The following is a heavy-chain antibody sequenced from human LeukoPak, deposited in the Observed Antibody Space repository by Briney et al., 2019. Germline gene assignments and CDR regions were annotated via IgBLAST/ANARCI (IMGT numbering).Heavy chain of an antibody. V-gene: IGHV1-46*01. CDR3: ARGARGYDHFDY. J-gene: IGHJ4*02. D-gene: IGHD5-12*01. Sequence: GASVKVSCKTSGYTFTTYYMHWVRQAPGQGLEWMGIINPSGGSASYAQKFQGRVTMSRDTSTSTVYMEVTSLRSEDTAIYFCARGARGYDHFDYWGQGTLVTASS. CDR1: GYTFTTYY. CDR2: INPSGGSA.